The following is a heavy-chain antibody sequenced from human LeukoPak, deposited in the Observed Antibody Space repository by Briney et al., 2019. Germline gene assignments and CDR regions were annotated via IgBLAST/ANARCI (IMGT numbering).Heavy chain of an antibody. Sequence: SSETLSLTCTVSGGSVRSGDFYWSWVRQPPGRGLEYIGHVYYSGSTDYNPSLESRVTISVDTSNNQFSLRLSSVTAADTAVYYCARDSPYGDYARGLDPWGQGALVTVSS. CDR2: VYYSGST. V-gene: IGHV4-30-4*01. D-gene: IGHD4-17*01. CDR3: ARDSPYGDYARGLDP. J-gene: IGHJ5*02. CDR1: GGSVRSGDFY.